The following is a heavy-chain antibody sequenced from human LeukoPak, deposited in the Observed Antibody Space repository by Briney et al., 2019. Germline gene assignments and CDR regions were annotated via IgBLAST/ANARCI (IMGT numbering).Heavy chain of an antibody. CDR3: AGSQAVVSSSLYYYYLDV. CDR1: GYTFLSHG. V-gene: IGHV1-18*01. J-gene: IGHJ6*03. D-gene: IGHD2-2*01. CDR2: TSANNRNT. Sequence: GASVKVSCKASGYTFLSHGFSWVRQAPGQGLEWMGWTSANNRNTNYAQRLQGRVTMTTDTSTNPAYMELRTLRSDDTAVYYCAGSQAVVSSSLYYYYLDVWGKGTTIIVSS.